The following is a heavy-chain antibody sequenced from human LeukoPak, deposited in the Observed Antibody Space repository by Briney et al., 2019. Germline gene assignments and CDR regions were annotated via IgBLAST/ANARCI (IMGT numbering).Heavy chain of an antibody. Sequence: ASVKVSCKASGYTFTGYYMHWVRQAPGQGLEWMGWINPNSGGTNYAQKFQGRVTMTRDTSISTAYMELSRLRSDDTAVYYCARNLRDSSGWHPFLDYWGQGTLVTVSS. CDR1: GYTFTGYY. V-gene: IGHV1-2*02. CDR2: INPNSGGT. J-gene: IGHJ4*02. CDR3: ARNLRDSSGWHPFLDY. D-gene: IGHD6-19*01.